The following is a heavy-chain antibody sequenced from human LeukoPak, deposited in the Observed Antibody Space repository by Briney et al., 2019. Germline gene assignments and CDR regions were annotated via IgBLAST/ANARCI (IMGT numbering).Heavy chain of an antibody. CDR1: GFTFSSYA. Sequence: GGSLRLSCAASGFTFSSYAMSWVRQAPGKGLEWVSSISGSGGSTNYADSVKGRFTISRDNSKNTLYLRMNSLRAEDAAVYYSSKVATMAFRPVDFWGQGTLVAVSS. V-gene: IGHV3-23*01. J-gene: IGHJ4*02. CDR2: ISGSGGST. CDR3: SKVATMAFRPVDF. D-gene: IGHD5-24*01.